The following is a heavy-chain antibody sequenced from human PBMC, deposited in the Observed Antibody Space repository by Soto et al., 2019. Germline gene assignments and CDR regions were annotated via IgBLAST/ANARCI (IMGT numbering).Heavy chain of an antibody. Sequence: QVQLVQSGAEVKKPGASVKLSCKASGYTFINYYIHWVRQAHGQGLEWMGIFNLTGGSTNYAQKFQGRVNLTMDTSTRTVYMELSSLRFDDTAVYYCARDLAAGDYWGQGTLVTVSS. V-gene: IGHV1-46*01. CDR3: ARDLAAGDY. CDR1: GYTFINYY. D-gene: IGHD6-13*01. J-gene: IGHJ4*02. CDR2: FNLTGGST.